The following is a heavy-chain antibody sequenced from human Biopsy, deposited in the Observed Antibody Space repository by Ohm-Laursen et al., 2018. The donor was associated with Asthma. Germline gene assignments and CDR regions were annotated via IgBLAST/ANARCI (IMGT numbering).Heavy chain of an antibody. V-gene: IGHV1-69*01. Sequence: GSSVTASCKASGDSFSNSATSWARRDPGHGLEWMGGLIPVLGTPDHAQMFEGRVTITADESTSTAYMELSSLSSEDTAVYYCARGYSGSDRIVYYYSGLEVWGQGTTVTVSS. J-gene: IGHJ6*02. D-gene: IGHD5-12*01. CDR1: GDSFSNSA. CDR2: LIPVLGTP. CDR3: ARGYSGSDRIVYYYSGLEV.